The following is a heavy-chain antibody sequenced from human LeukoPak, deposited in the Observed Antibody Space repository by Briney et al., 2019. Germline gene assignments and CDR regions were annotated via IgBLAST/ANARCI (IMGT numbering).Heavy chain of an antibody. CDR3: ARHRDYSSSDY. CDR2: IYHSGST. D-gene: IGHD6-6*01. Sequence: PSETLSLTCAVSGYSISSGYYWGWIRQPPGKGVEWIGSIYHSGSTYYNPSLKSRVTISVDTSKNQFSLKLSSVTAADTAVYYCARHRDYSSSDYWGQGTLVTVSS. J-gene: IGHJ4*02. CDR1: GYSISSGYY. V-gene: IGHV4-38-2*01.